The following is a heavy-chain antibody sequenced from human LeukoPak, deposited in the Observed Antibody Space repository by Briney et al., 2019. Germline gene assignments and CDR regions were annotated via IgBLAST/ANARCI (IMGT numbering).Heavy chain of an antibody. D-gene: IGHD3-22*01. J-gene: IGHJ3*02. CDR3: ARDPGDYYDSSGYYFRDAFDI. CDR2: ISSSGSTI. CDR1: GFTFSDYY. Sequence: GGSLRLSCAASGFTFSDYYMSWIRQAPGKGLEWVSYISSSGSTIYYADSVKGRFTISRDNAKNSLYLQMNSLRAEDTAVYYCARDPGDYYDSSGYYFRDAFDIWGRGTMVTVSS. V-gene: IGHV3-11*04.